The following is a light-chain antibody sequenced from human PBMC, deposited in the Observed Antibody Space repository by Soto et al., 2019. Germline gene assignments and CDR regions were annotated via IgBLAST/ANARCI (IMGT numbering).Light chain of an antibody. V-gene: IGKV1-39*01. CDR3: QQRYITPWT. CDR2: AAS. CDR1: ASISNY. Sequence: DIRMTQSPSSLSASVVDRVTSTCRASASISNYLNWYQQTPGKAPNLLIYAASSLQSGVPSRFSGSGSGTDFTLTISNLQPEDFATYYCQQRYITPWTFGQGTKVDLK. J-gene: IGKJ1*01.